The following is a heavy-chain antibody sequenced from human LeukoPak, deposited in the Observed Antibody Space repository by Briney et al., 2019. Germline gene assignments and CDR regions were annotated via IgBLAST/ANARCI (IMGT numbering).Heavy chain of an antibody. Sequence: VKVSCKVSGYTLTELSMHWVRQAPGKGLEWMGGFDPEDGETIYAQKFQGRVTMTRNTSISTAYMELSSLRSEDTAVYYCARGRGGFRRPYYFDYWGQGTLVTVSS. V-gene: IGHV1-24*01. CDR2: FDPEDGET. CDR3: ARGRGGFRRPYYFDY. CDR1: GYTLTELS. J-gene: IGHJ4*02. D-gene: IGHD3-10*01.